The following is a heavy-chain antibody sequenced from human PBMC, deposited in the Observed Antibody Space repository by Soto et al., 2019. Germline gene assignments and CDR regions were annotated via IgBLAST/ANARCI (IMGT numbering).Heavy chain of an antibody. Sequence: SETLSLTCTVSGGSTSSYYWSWIRQPPGKGLEWIGYIFYSGSTKYNPSLKSRVTISVDRSKNQFSLKLSSVTAADTAVYYCARRYGGAFDIWGQGTMVTVSS. CDR3: ARRYGGAFDI. J-gene: IGHJ3*02. D-gene: IGHD3-10*01. CDR1: GGSTSSYY. CDR2: IFYSGST. V-gene: IGHV4-59*08.